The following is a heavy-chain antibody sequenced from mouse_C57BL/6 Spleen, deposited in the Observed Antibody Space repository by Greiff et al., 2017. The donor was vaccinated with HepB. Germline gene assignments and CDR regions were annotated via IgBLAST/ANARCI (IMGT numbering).Heavy chain of an antibody. CDR3: AIYDGYYGYFDY. Sequence: QVQLQQSGPELVKPGASVKISCKASGYAFSSSWMNWVKQRPGKGLEWIGRIYPGDGDTNYNGKFKGKATLTADKSSSTAYMQLSSLTSEDSAVYFCAIYDGYYGYFDYWGQGTTLTVSS. V-gene: IGHV1-80*01. CDR2: IYPGDGDT. D-gene: IGHD2-3*01. CDR1: GYAFSSSW. J-gene: IGHJ2*01.